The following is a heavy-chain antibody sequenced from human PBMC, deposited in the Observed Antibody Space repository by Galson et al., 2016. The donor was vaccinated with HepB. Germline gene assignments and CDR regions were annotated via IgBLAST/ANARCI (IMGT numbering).Heavy chain of an antibody. CDR2: IFYTGTT. D-gene: IGHD4-23*01. J-gene: IGHJ3*02. CDR1: GGSISSYY. CDR3: ARDRGEDYGGNSDAFDI. Sequence: ETLSLTCTVSGGSISSYYWSWIRQPPGKGLEWIGFIFYTGTTNYNPSLSSQITISVDTSKNQSSLKLSSVTAADTAVYYCARDRGEDYGGNSDAFDIWGQGTMVTVSS. V-gene: IGHV4-59*01.